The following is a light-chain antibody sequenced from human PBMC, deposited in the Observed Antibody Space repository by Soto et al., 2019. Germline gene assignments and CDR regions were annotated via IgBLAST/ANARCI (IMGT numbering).Light chain of an antibody. CDR2: GAS. Sequence: EIVLTQSPATLSVSPGARTPRXCRASQSLSSNLAWYQHKPGQAPRLLIYGASTRATGIPVRFSGSGSGTEFTLTISSLNSEDSAVYYCQQYNHWPPLTFGGGTKVDIK. CDR3: QQYNHWPPLT. J-gene: IGKJ4*01. CDR1: QSLSSN. V-gene: IGKV3-15*01.